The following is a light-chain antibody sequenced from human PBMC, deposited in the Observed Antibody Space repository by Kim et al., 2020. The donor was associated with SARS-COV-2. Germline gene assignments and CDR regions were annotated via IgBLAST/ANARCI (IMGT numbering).Light chain of an antibody. J-gene: IGLJ2*01. CDR3: TSYTGADTVV. V-gene: IGLV2-14*03. CDR1: SFLVGDYNY. Sequence: QSITISCTGNSFLVGDYNYCSWYQQHPDKAPKLIIYDVSYRPSGVSTRFSGSKSGNTASLTISALQAADEADYYCTSYTGADTVVFGGGTKLTVL. CDR2: DVS.